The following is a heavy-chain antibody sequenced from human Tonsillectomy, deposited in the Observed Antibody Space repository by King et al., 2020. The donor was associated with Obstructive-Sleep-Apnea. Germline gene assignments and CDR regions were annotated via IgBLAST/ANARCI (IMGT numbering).Heavy chain of an antibody. V-gene: IGHV3-9*01. J-gene: IGHJ4*02. Sequence: VQLVESGGGLVQPGGSLRLSCAGSGFTFYAFAMYWVRQAPGEGLGWGSGITWNGDNAGYADSVRGRFTISRDNAKNSLYLHMTSLRSDDTAMYYCATVADYWGQGTLITVSS. CDR1: GFTFYAFA. CDR2: ITWNGDNA. CDR3: ATVADY.